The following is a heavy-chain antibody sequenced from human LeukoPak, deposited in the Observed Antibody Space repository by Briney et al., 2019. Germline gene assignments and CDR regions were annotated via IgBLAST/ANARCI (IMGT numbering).Heavy chain of an antibody. D-gene: IGHD3-3*01. J-gene: IGHJ4*02. V-gene: IGHV4-34*01. Sequence: SETLSLTCAVYGGSFSGYYWSWIRQPPGKGLEWIGEINHSGSTNYNPSLKSRVTISVDTSKNQFSLKLSSVTAADTAVCYSASKGWLLFSYWGQGPLVSVSS. CDR1: GGSFSGYY. CDR2: INHSGST. CDR3: ASKGWLLFSY.